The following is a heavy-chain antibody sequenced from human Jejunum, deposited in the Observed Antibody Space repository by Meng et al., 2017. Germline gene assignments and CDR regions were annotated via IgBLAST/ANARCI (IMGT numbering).Heavy chain of an antibody. CDR3: VRDPQRSWGDYFDY. Sequence: GESLKISCAASGFTLSSYPMHWIRQAPGRGLEWVAVISYDGGTQLYADSVKGRFTISRDSSENTLYLQMNSLRTEDTAVYYCVRDPQRSWGDYFDYWGQGTLVTVSS. CDR2: ISYDGGTQ. J-gene: IGHJ4*02. CDR1: GFTLSSYP. D-gene: IGHD1-26*01. V-gene: IGHV3-30*01.